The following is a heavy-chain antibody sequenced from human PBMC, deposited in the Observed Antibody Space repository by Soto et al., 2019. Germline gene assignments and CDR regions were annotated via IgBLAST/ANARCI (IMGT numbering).Heavy chain of an antibody. J-gene: IGHJ3*02. CDR3: ARSGMDYDSSGYYYLGGAFDI. CDR2: ISSSSSYI. CDR1: GFTFSSYS. V-gene: IGHV3-21*01. D-gene: IGHD3-22*01. Sequence: PGGSLRLSCAASGFTFSSYSMNWVRQAPGKGLEWVSSISSSSSYIYYADSVKGRFTISRDNAKNSLYLQMNSLRAEDTAVYYCARSGMDYDSSGYYYLGGAFDIWGQGTMVTVSS.